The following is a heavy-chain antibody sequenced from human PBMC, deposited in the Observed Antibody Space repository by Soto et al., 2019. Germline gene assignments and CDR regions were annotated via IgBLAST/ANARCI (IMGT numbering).Heavy chain of an antibody. CDR1: GFTFSTY. Sequence: EVQLLESGGGFVQPGGSLRLSCAASGFTFSTYMTWVRQAPGKGLEWVSAISASGAGTYYADSVKGRFAISRDNSRNTLYLQMNSLRAEDTAVYYCARDPAVYSGKFDYGLDVWGQGTTVTVSS. D-gene: IGHD2-2*01. CDR2: ISASGAGT. CDR3: ARDPAVYSGKFDYGLDV. V-gene: IGHV3-23*01. J-gene: IGHJ6*02.